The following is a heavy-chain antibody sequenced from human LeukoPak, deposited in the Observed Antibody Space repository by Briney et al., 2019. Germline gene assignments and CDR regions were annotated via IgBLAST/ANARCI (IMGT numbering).Heavy chain of an antibody. CDR2: ISYDGSNK. Sequence: PGGSLRLSCAASGFTFSSYGMHWVRQAPGKGLEWVAVISYDGSNKYYADSVKGRFTISRDNSKNTLYLQMNSLRAEDTAVYYCAKSVAFTMIDFDYWGQGTLVTVSS. CDR1: GFTFSSYG. CDR3: AKSVAFTMIDFDY. D-gene: IGHD3-22*01. J-gene: IGHJ4*02. V-gene: IGHV3-30-3*02.